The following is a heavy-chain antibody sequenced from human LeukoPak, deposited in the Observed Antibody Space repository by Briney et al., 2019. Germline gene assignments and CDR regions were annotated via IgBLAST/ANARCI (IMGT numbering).Heavy chain of an antibody. Sequence: SVKVSCKASGGTFSSYAISWVRQAPGQGLEWMGGIIPIFGTANYAQKFQGRVTITTDESTSTAYMELSSLRSEDTAVYYCARVRTGVGTAVWYYFDYWGQGTLVTVSS. J-gene: IGHJ4*02. CDR3: ARVRTGVGTAVWYYFDY. V-gene: IGHV1-69*05. CDR1: GGTFSSYA. D-gene: IGHD1-26*01. CDR2: IIPIFGTA.